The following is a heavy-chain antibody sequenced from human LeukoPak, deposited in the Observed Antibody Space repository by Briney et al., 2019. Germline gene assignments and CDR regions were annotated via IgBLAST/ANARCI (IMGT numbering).Heavy chain of an antibody. Sequence: SETLSLTCTVSGYSISSGYYWGWIRQPPGKGLEWIGEINHSGSTNYSPSLKSRVTISVDTSKNQFSLKLSSVTAADTAVYYCARGRGNDFWSGYSLRRYWFDPWGQGTLVTVSS. CDR1: GYSISSGYY. J-gene: IGHJ5*02. CDR2: INHSGST. V-gene: IGHV4-38-2*02. D-gene: IGHD3-3*01. CDR3: ARGRGNDFWSGYSLRRYWFDP.